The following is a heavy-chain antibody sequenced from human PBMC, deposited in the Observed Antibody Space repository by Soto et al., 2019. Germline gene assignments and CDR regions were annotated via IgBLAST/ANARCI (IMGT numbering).Heavy chain of an antibody. Sequence: QVQLQQWGAGLLKPSETLSLTCSVYGGSFSGYYWTWIRQPPGKGLEWIGEIDHIGSTNHNPSLNSRVTISVDTSKNQFSLSVSSVSAADTAVYYCARGRGGNSVDYWGQGTLVTVSS. CDR1: GGSFSGYY. CDR3: ARGRGGNSVDY. CDR2: IDHIGST. D-gene: IGHD2-21*02. V-gene: IGHV4-34*02. J-gene: IGHJ4*02.